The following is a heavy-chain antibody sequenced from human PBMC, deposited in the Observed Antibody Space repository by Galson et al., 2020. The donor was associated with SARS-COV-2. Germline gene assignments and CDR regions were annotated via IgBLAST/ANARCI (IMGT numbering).Heavy chain of an antibody. D-gene: IGHD2-21*02. J-gene: IGHJ4*02. CDR1: GGSISSSTYY. Sequence: SETLSLSCTVSGGSISSSTYYWGWSRQPPGKGLEWIGSIYYSGSTYYNPSLKSRFTISVDTSKNQCSLKLSSVTAADTAVYYCARHVSHIVVVTALYYFGYWGQGTLVTVSS. CDR3: ARHVSHIVVVTALYYFGY. V-gene: IGHV4-39*01. CDR2: IYYSGST.